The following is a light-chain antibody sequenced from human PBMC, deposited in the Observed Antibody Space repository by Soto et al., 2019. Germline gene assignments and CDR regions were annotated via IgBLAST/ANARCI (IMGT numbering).Light chain of an antibody. CDR2: WAS. CDR1: QSVLYSSNNKNY. CDR3: QQYYDTPFT. J-gene: IGKJ3*01. Sequence: DIVMTQSPDSLAVSLGERATINCKSSQSVLYSSNNKNYLTWYQQKPGQPPKLLIYWASIREPGVPDRFSASGSGTDLTLPISSLQAEDVAVYYCQQYYDTPFTFGPGTKVDIE. V-gene: IGKV4-1*01.